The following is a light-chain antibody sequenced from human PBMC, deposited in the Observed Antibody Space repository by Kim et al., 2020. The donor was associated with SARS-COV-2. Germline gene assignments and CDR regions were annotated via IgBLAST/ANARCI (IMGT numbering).Light chain of an antibody. J-gene: IGLJ3*02. CDR3: QVWDSSSDHPV. CDR2: YDS. CDR1: NIGSKS. Sequence: PGKTSWITCGGNNIGSKSVHWYQQKPGKAPVLVIYYDSDRPSGIPERFSGSNSGNTATLTISGVEAGDEADYYCQVWDSSSDHPVFGGGTKLTVL. V-gene: IGLV3-21*04.